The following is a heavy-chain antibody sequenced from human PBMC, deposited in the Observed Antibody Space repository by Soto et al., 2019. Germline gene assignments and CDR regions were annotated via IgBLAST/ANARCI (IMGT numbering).Heavy chain of an antibody. Sequence: XEILALTCAVSGESFSSSYVYWTWIRQPPGKPLEGIGYVCCTGTTNYSPSLKSRVDMSVDTSENQFSLKLRSVTAADAAVYFCARVSKIVAPKHGRRAYFFAMDVWGQGTTVTVSS. J-gene: IGHJ6*02. V-gene: IGHV4-61*01. CDR3: ARVSKIVAPKHGRRAYFFAMDV. CDR2: VCCTGTT. CDR1: GESFSSSYVY. D-gene: IGHD2-15*01.